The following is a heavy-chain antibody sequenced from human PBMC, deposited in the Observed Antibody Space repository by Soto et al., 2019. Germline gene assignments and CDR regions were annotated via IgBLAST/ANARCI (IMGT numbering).Heavy chain of an antibody. V-gene: IGHV3-15*01. Sequence: PWGSLRLSCAASGFTFSNAWMSWVRQAPGKGLEWVGRIKSKTDGGTTDYAAPVKGRFTISRDDSKNTLYLQMNGLRVEDTAVYYCAKDVGQWVETFDYWGHGTLVTVSS. CDR3: AKDVGQWVETFDY. CDR2: IKSKTDGGTT. J-gene: IGHJ4*01. D-gene: IGHD6-19*01. CDR1: GFTFSNAW.